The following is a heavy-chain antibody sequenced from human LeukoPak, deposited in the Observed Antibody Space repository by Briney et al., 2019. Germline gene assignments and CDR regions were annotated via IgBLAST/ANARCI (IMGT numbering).Heavy chain of an antibody. V-gene: IGHV1-46*01. J-gene: IGHJ4*02. D-gene: IGHD3-10*01. CDR2: INPSDGAT. Sequence: ASVKVSCKASGYTFTSYYMHWVRQAPGQGLEWMGIINPSDGATSYAQKFQGRVTMTRDTSTSTVYMELSSLRSEDAAVYYCARDYGSGNYYFNYWGQGTLVTVSS. CDR3: ARDYGSGNYYFNY. CDR1: GYTFTSYY.